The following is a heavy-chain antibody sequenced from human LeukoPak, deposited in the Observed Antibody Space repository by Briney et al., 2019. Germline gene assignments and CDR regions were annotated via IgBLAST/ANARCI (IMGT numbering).Heavy chain of an antibody. J-gene: IGHJ5*02. CDR2: INPNSGGT. D-gene: IGHD4-17*01. Sequence: ASVKVSCKASGGTFSSYTISWVRQAPGQGLEWMGRINPNSGGTNYAQKFQGRVTMTRDTSISTAYMELSRLRSDDTAVYYCARNGDYVQEDNWLDPWGQGTLVTVSS. CDR3: ARNGDYVQEDNWLDP. V-gene: IGHV1-2*06. CDR1: GGTFSSYT.